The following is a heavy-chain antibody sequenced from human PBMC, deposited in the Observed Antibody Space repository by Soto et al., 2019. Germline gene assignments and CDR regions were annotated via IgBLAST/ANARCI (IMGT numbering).Heavy chain of an antibody. V-gene: IGHV1-46*01. Sequence: ASVKVSCKASGYTFTSYYMHWVRQAPGQGLEWMGIINPSGGSTSYAQKFQGRVTMTRDTSTSTVYMELSSLRSEDTAVYYCARDSRSGQWLPTYYYYGMDVWGQGTTVTVSS. CDR3: ARDSRSGQWLPTYYYYGMDV. D-gene: IGHD6-19*01. J-gene: IGHJ6*02. CDR1: GYTFTSYY. CDR2: INPSGGST.